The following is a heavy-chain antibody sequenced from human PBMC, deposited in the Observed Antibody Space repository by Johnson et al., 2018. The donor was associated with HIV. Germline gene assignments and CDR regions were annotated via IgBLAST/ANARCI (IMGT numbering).Heavy chain of an antibody. J-gene: IGHJ3*02. CDR1: GFTFSSYG. CDR3: ARACRDGYTCDVYDI. V-gene: IGHV3-30*03. D-gene: IGHD5-24*01. Sequence: QVQLVESGGGVVQPGRSLRLSCAASGFTFSSYGMHWVRQAPGKGLEWVAVISYDGNNKYYVDSVKGRFTISRDNSKNTLYLQMNSLRPEDTAVYYCARACRDGYTCDVYDIWGQGTMVTVSS. CDR2: ISYDGNNK.